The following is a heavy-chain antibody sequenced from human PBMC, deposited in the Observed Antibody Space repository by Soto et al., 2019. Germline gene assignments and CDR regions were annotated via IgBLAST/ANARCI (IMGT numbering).Heavy chain of an antibody. CDR1: GGSISSYY. CDR2: IYYSGST. V-gene: IGHV4-59*01. CDR3: ARDRPLWFGELFSPPTPYYYYGMVV. D-gene: IGHD3-10*01. J-gene: IGHJ6*02. Sequence: SETLSLTCTVSGGSISSYYWSWIRQPPGKGLEWIGYIYYSGSTNYNPSLKSRVTISVDTSKNQFSLKLSSVTPADTAVYYCARDRPLWFGELFSPPTPYYYYGMVVWGQGTTVTVSS.